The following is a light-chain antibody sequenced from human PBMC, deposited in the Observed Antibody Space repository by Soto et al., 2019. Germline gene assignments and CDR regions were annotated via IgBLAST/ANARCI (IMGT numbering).Light chain of an antibody. CDR3: QVWDPSSEPPYV. Sequence: LTQPPSVSVAPGKTAKISCGGSNIGSKSVHWYQQKPGQAPVLVIYDDSDRPSGIPERFSGSDSGNTATLTISRVEAGDEADYYCQVWDPSSEPPYVFGPGTKLTVL. J-gene: IGLJ1*01. CDR2: DDS. V-gene: IGLV3-21*04. CDR1: NIGSKS.